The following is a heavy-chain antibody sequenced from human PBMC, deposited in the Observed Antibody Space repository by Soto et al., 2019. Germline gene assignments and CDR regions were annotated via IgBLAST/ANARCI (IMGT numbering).Heavy chain of an antibody. Sequence: PGGSLRLSCAASGFTFRNYGLHWVRQTTGKSLEWVSSINTAGDTYYPGSVKGRFTISRENAKNSLYLQMNSLRAGDTAVYYCAREVRITIFGVVIGGPLDVWGQGXTVTVYS. CDR3: AREVRITIFGVVIGGPLDV. CDR1: GFTFRNYG. CDR2: INTAGDT. D-gene: IGHD3-3*01. J-gene: IGHJ6*02. V-gene: IGHV3-13*01.